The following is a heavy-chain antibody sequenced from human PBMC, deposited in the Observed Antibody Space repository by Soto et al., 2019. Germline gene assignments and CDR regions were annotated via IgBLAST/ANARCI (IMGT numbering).Heavy chain of an antibody. CDR2: ISYGGTNK. Sequence: PGGSLRLSCAASGFSFSSYAMHWVRQAPGKGLEWVASISYGGTNKYYADSVKGRFTISRDNSENTLYLQMNSLRPEDTAVFYCASAGEGGFNLIFFFDYWGLGTLVTVSS. D-gene: IGHD3-3*01. CDR1: GFSFSSYA. CDR3: ASAGEGGFNLIFFFDY. V-gene: IGHV3-30-3*01. J-gene: IGHJ4*02.